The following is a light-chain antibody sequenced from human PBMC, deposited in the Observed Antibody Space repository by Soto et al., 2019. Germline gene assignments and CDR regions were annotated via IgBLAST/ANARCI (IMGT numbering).Light chain of an antibody. V-gene: IGKV3-11*01. CDR3: QQRSNWPLT. CDR2: DAS. J-gene: IGKJ4*01. CDR1: QSVSSY. Sequence: EIVLTQSPATLSLSPGERATLSCRASQSVSSYLAWYQQKPGQAPRLLIYDASNRATGIPARFSGSGSGTDFPLPISSLEPADFAVYYCQQRSNWPLTFGGGTKVEIK.